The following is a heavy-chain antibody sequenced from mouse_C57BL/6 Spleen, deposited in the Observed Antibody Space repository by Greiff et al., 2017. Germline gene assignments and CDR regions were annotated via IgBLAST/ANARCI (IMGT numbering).Heavy chain of an antibody. CDR2: IDPSDSET. Sequence: QVQLKQPGAELVRPGSSVKLSCKASGYTFTSYWMHWVKQRPIQGLEWIGNIDPSDSETHYNQKFKDKATLTVDKSSSTAYMQLSSLTSEDSAVYDCARRGYYDYEDYAMDYWGQGTSVTVSS. CDR1: GYTFTSYW. D-gene: IGHD2-4*01. J-gene: IGHJ4*01. V-gene: IGHV1-52*01. CDR3: ARRGYYDYEDYAMDY.